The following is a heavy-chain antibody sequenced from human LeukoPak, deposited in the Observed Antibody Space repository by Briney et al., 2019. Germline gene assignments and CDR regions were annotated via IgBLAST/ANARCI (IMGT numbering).Heavy chain of an antibody. CDR2: INPNNGGT. D-gene: IGHD3-22*01. V-gene: IGHV1-2*06. CDR1: GYTFTGYY. Sequence: ASVNVSCKASGYTFTGYYIHWVRQAPGQGLEWMGRINPNNGGTNYAQKFQGRVTMTRDMSMSTAYMELSRLRSVDTAVYYCAGEDNSSGYRPFDIRGQGTMVTVPS. CDR3: AGEDNSSGYRPFDI. J-gene: IGHJ3*02.